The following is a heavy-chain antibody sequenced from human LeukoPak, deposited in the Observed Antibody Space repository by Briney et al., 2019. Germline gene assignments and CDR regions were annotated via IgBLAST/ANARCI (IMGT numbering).Heavy chain of an antibody. CDR2: INPNSGGT. CDR3: ARDVGLGGYDLGAYFDY. V-gene: IGHV1-2*02. CDR1: VYTFTGDY. D-gene: IGHD5-12*01. J-gene: IGHJ4*02. Sequence: ASVKLSCKASVYTFTGDYMHWVRQAPGQGLEWMVWINPNSGGTNYAQKFQGRVTMTRDTSISTAYMELRRLRSDDTAVYYCARDVGLGGYDLGAYFDYWGQGTLVTVSS.